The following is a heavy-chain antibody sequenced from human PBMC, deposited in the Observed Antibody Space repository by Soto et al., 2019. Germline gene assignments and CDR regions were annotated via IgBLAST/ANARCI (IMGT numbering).Heavy chain of an antibody. J-gene: IGHJ5*02. CDR1: GYTCTRHW. V-gene: IGHV1-46*01. CDR3: ARDYSGTDNVYSWWWFDP. CDR2: INPSDHTT. D-gene: IGHD2-8*02. Sequence: ASVKVSCKASGYTCTRHWMHWVRQAPGQGLEWMGIINPSDHTTSYAPKFQGRVTVTRDTSTSTVYMELSSLRSEDTAVYYCARDYSGTDNVYSWWWFDPWGQGTVVTVSS.